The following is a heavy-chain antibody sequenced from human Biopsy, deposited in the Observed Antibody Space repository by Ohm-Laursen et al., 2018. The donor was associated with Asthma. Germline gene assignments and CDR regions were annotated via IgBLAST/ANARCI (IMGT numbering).Heavy chain of an antibody. CDR2: ISSSGSTR. D-gene: IGHD6-13*01. Sequence: GSLRLSCTASGFSFSDYYMTWMRQAPGKGLEWVASISSSGSTRYPSESLLGRYTMSRDNAQQTMSLEVRSLRVEDTAIYYCARVLEGSSWGPYYFFALDVWGQGTPVAVSS. V-gene: IGHV3-11*01. CDR3: ARVLEGSSWGPYYFFALDV. J-gene: IGHJ6*02. CDR1: GFSFSDYY.